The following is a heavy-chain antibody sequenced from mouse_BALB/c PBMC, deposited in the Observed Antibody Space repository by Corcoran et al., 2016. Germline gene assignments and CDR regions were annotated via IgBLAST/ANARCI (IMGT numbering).Heavy chain of an antibody. CDR3: AITTVVATFAY. CDR1: GYTFTNYG. Sequence: QIQLVQSGPELKKPGETGKISCKASGYTFTNYGMNWVKQAPGKGLKWMGWINTYTGEPTYADDVKGRFACSLETSASTAYLQINNRKNEDTATYFCAITTVVATFAYWGEGTLVTVSA. J-gene: IGHJ3*01. D-gene: IGHD1-1*01. V-gene: IGHV9-3-1*01. CDR2: INTYTGEP.